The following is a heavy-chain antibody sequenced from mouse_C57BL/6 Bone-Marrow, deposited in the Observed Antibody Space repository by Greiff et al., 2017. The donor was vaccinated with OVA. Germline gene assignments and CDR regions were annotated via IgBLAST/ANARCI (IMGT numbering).Heavy chain of an antibody. Sequence: EVQLVESGPGLVKPSQSLSLTCSVTGYSITSGYYWNWIRQFPGNKLEWMGYISYDGSNNYNPSLKNRISITRATSTNQFFLKLNSVTTEDTATYYCARRPPLYYDYDGTYFDYWGQGTTLTVSS. J-gene: IGHJ2*01. CDR1: GYSITSGYY. V-gene: IGHV3-6*01. D-gene: IGHD2-4*01. CDR2: ISYDGSN. CDR3: ARRPPLYYDYDGTYFDY.